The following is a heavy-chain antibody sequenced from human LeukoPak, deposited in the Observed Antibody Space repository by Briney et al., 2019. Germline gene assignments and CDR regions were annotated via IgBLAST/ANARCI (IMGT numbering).Heavy chain of an antibody. CDR3: ARGGPFRDWLDP. CDR2: IYYSGSS. Sequence: SETLSLTCSVSGASISSSSDYWDWIRQPPGKGLEWIGRIYYSGSSYYNPSLKSRVTISVNTSNNQFSLKLSSVTAADTAVYYCARGGPFRDWLDPWGQGTLVTVSS. J-gene: IGHJ5*02. V-gene: IGHV4-39*01. CDR1: GASISSSSDY. D-gene: IGHD2-21*01.